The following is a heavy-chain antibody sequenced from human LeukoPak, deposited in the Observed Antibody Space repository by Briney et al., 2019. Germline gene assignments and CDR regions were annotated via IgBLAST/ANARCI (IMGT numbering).Heavy chain of an antibody. CDR2: INAGNGNT. CDR1: GYTFTSYA. D-gene: IGHD3-22*01. V-gene: IGHV1-3*01. J-gene: IGHJ3*02. Sequence: ASVKVSCKASGYTFTSYAMHWVRQAPGQRLEWMGWINAGNGNTKYSQKFQGRVTITRDTSASTAYMELSSLRSEDTAVYYCAREGWDYYDSSGHYSSAFDIWGQGTMVTVSS. CDR3: AREGWDYYDSSGHYSSAFDI.